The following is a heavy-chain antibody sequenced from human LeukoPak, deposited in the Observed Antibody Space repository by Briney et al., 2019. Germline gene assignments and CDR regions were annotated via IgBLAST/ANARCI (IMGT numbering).Heavy chain of an antibody. D-gene: IGHD3-3*01. Sequence: SETLSLTCTVSGGSISSYYWSWIRQPPGKGLEWIGYICYSGSTNYNPSLKSRVTIPVDTSKNQFSLKLSSVTAADTAVYYCARVGYYDFWSGSVGYYFDYWGQGTLVTVSS. V-gene: IGHV4-59*01. CDR2: ICYSGST. J-gene: IGHJ4*02. CDR3: ARVGYYDFWSGSVGYYFDY. CDR1: GGSISSYY.